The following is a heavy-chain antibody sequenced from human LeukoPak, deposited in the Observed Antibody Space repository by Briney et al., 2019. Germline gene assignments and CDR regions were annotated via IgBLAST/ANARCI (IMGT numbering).Heavy chain of an antibody. CDR1: GFTFSSYG. Sequence: GGSLRLSCAASGFTFSSYGMHWVRQAPGKGLEWVAVTSYDGSDKYYADSVKGRFTIFRDNSKNTLYLQMSSLRAEDTAVYYCAKEETYNAFDIWGQGTMVTVSS. CDR2: TSYDGSDK. CDR3: AKEETYNAFDI. V-gene: IGHV3-30*18. D-gene: IGHD2-2*02. J-gene: IGHJ3*02.